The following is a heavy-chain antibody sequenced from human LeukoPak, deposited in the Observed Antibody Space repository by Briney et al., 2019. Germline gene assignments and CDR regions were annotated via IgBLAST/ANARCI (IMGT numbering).Heavy chain of an antibody. CDR3: ARVNLLGYCTNGVCPGGGLPFDY. D-gene: IGHD2-8*01. Sequence: PGGSLRLSCAASGFTFSSYAMSWVRQAPGKGLDWVSSINGGGGSTYYADSVKGRFTISRDNSKNTLYLQMNSLRAEDTAVYYCARVNLLGYCTNGVCPGGGLPFDYWGQGTLVTVSS. V-gene: IGHV3-23*01. J-gene: IGHJ4*02. CDR1: GFTFSSYA. CDR2: INGGGGST.